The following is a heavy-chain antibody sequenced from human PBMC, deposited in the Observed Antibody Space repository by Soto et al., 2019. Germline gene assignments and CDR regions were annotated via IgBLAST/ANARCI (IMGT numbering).Heavy chain of an antibody. J-gene: IGHJ4*02. CDR1: GFTFSSYS. Sequence: EVQLVESGGGLVQPGGSLRLSCAASGFTFSSYSMNWVRQAPGKGLERVSYISSSSSTIYYADSVKGRFTISRDNAKNSVYLQMNRLRAEDTAVYYCARIGRLRWGDYWGQGTLVTVSS. V-gene: IGHV3-48*01. CDR2: ISSSSSTI. CDR3: ARIGRLRWGDY. D-gene: IGHD4-17*01.